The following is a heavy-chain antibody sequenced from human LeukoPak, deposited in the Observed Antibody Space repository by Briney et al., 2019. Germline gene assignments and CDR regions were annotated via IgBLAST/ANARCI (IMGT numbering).Heavy chain of an antibody. CDR2: INPEGSQT. V-gene: IGHV3-7*01. CDR3: AAWTDRGYNF. CDR1: GFTFSSSW. J-gene: IGHJ4*02. D-gene: IGHD5-24*01. Sequence: GGSLRLSCAASGFTFSSSWMNWVRQAPGKGLQWVGNINPEGSQTRFVDSVMGRFTMSKDNAKNALYLQMNDLRVEDTAVFYCAAWTDRGYNFWGQGTVVTVSS.